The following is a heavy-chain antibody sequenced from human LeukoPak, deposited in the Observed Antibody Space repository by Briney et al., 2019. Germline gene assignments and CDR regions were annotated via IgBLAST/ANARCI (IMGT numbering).Heavy chain of an antibody. CDR1: GYTFTSYG. V-gene: IGHV1-18*01. Sequence: AASVTVSCTASGYTFTSYGISWVRQAPGQGHERMGWISAYNGNTNYEQKLQGRVTMTTDTSTSTAYMELRSLRSDDTAVYYCARVPVSGYSSSWYGFGFNWFDPWGQGTLVTVSS. D-gene: IGHD6-13*01. CDR2: ISAYNGNT. CDR3: ARVPVSGYSSSWYGFGFNWFDP. J-gene: IGHJ5*02.